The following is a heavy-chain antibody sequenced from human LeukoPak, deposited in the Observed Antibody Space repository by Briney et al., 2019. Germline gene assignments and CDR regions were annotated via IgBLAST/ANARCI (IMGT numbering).Heavy chain of an antibody. V-gene: IGHV1-69*05. J-gene: IGHJ4*02. CDR3: ATPAAYCGGDCYAYFDY. D-gene: IGHD2-21*02. CDR2: IIPIFGTA. CDR1: GGTFSSYA. Sequence: SVKVSCKXSGGTFSSYAISWVRQAPRQGLEWMGRIIPIFGTANYSQKFQGRVTITTDESTSTAYMELSSLRSEDTAVYYCATPAAYCGGDCYAYFDYWGQGTLVTVSS.